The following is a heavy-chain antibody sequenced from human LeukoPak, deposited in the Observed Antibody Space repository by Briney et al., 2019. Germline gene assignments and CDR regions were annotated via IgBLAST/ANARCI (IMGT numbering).Heavy chain of an antibody. Sequence: GGSLRLSCAASGFTFSNYAMTWVRQTPGKGLEWVSIVTGSGISTYYVDSVKGRFTISRDNSKNTQYLQMNSLRAEDTAVYYCARSVGGSYPNFDYWGQGTLVTVSS. CDR1: GFTFSNYA. D-gene: IGHD1-26*01. CDR3: ARSVGGSYPNFDY. CDR2: VTGSGIST. V-gene: IGHV3-23*01. J-gene: IGHJ4*02.